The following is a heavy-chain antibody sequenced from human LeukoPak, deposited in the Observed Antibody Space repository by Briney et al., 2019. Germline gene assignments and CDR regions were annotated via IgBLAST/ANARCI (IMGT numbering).Heavy chain of an antibody. D-gene: IGHD3-10*01. V-gene: IGHV3-7*03. CDR1: GLIFSNYW. Sequence: GSLRLSCAASGLIFSNYWMSWVRQAPGKGLEWVANIKEDGSETYYVDSVKGRFIISRDNDKNTLYLQMNSLRAEDTAVYYCEAYGSVWGQGTLVIVSS. J-gene: IGHJ4*02. CDR3: EAYGSV. CDR2: IKEDGSET.